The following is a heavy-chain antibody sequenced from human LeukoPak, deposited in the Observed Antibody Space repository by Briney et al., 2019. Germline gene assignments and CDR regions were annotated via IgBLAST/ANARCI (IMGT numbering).Heavy chain of an antibody. CDR2: IKSKTDGGTT. Sequence: GGSLRLSCAASGFTFSNAWMSWVRQAPGKGLEWVGRIKSKTDGGTTDYAAPVQGRFTISRDDSKNTLYLQMNSLKTEDTAVYYCTTDLDRGWSFDYWGQGTLVTVSS. CDR1: GFTFSNAW. J-gene: IGHJ4*02. CDR3: TTDLDRGWSFDY. V-gene: IGHV3-15*01. D-gene: IGHD6-19*01.